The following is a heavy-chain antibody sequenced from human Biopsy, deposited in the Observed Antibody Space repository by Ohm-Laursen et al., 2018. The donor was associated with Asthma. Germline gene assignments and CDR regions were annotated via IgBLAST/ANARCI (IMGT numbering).Heavy chain of an antibody. CDR3: AREDSSNWSHYYFDY. V-gene: IGHV3-53*01. CDR1: GFAVSRDY. Sequence: SLRLSCSASGFAVSRDYMFWVRQAPGKGLEWVSVIYSGGTSHTADSVRGRFTISRDYSKNTLYLQMHSLRAEDTAVYYCAREDSSNWSHYYFDYWGQGTLVTASS. D-gene: IGHD3-22*01. J-gene: IGHJ4*02. CDR2: IYSGGTS.